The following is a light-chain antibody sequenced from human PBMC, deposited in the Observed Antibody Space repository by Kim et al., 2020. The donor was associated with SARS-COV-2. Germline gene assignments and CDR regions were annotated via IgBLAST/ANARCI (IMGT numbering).Light chain of an antibody. V-gene: IGLV1-40*01. CDR3: QSYDNSLSGWV. CDR2: VNN. Sequence: RIIISRTGSRSNIGAGYDVHWYQQLPGTAPKLLIYVNNIRPSGVPDRFSGSKSGTSASLAITGLQAEDEADYYCQSYDNSLSGWVFGGGTQLTVL. J-gene: IGLJ2*01. CDR1: RSNIGAGYD.